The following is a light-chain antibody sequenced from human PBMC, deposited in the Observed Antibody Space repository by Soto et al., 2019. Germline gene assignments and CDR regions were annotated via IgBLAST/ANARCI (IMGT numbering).Light chain of an antibody. V-gene: IGKV1-33*01. CDR1: QGVRNY. J-gene: IGKJ4*01. Sequence: DIQMTQSPSSLSTSVGDRVTITCQASQGVRNYLNWYQQKPGQAPKLLIYDASNLATGVPSRFSGSGSGTDFTLTISSLQPDDIAIYFCQQYGMLPRTFGGGTKVEIK. CDR2: DAS. CDR3: QQYGMLPRT.